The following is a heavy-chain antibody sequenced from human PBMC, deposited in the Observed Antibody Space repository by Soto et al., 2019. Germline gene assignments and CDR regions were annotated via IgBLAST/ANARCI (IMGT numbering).Heavy chain of an antibody. CDR1: GYTFTGHQ. V-gene: IGHV1-2*02. CDR2: INPNSGGT. D-gene: IGHD2-21*01. J-gene: IGHJ4*02. CDR3: ARGGTIVSPGN. Sequence: ASVKVSCKASGYTFTGHQIHWVRQAPGQGLEWMGWINPNSGGTNYAQKFQGRVTLTSDTSITTAYMELKGLTSDDTAVYYCARGGTIVSPGNWGQGTLVTVSS.